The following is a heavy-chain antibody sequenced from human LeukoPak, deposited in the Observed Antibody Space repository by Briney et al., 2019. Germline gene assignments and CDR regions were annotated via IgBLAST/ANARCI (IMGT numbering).Heavy chain of an antibody. V-gene: IGHV3-74*01. CDR2: TNTHGTSA. J-gene: IGHJ6*03. D-gene: IGHD6-13*01. Sequence: GGSLRLSCAASGFTFNNYWMHWVRQAPGRGLVWVARTNTHGTSANYADSVKGRFIISRDNANNTLYLQMNGLRDEDTGVYYALAGYYYYYMDVWGKGPTVTVSS. CDR3: LAGYYYYYMDV. CDR1: GFTFNNYW.